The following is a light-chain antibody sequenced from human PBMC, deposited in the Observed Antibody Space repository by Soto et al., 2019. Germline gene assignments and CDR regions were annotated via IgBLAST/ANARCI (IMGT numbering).Light chain of an antibody. CDR1: SSDVGSYNL. J-gene: IGLJ2*01. CDR3: CSYAGSSTSVV. V-gene: IGLV2-23*01. CDR2: EGS. Sequence: QSVLTQPASVSGSPGQSITISCTGTSSDVGSYNLVSWYQQHPGKAPKLMIYEGSKRPSGVSNRFSGSKSGSTASLTISGLQAEDEADYYCCSYAGSSTSVVFGGGTKVTVL.